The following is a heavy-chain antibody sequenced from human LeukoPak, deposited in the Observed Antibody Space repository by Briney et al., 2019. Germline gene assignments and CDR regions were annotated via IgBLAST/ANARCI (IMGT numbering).Heavy chain of an antibody. CDR1: GFTFSSYG. V-gene: IGHV3-21*01. J-gene: IGHJ4*02. D-gene: IGHD5-18*01. CDR2: ISTTGAYI. CDR3: ARDSRHGYTYGLDS. Sequence: PGGSLRLSCAASGFTFSSYGMNWVRQAPGKGLEWVSSISTTGAYIYYGHSMKGRFTISRDNTNSSLYLQINSLSAEDTAVYFCARDSRHGYTYGLDSWGQGTLVTVSS.